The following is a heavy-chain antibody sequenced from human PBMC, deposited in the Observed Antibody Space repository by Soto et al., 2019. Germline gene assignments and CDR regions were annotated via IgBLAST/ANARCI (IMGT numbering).Heavy chain of an antibody. V-gene: IGHV4-59*01. CDR2: IYYSGST. CDR1: GGSISSYY. D-gene: IGHD3-3*01. J-gene: IGHJ6*02. CDR3: ARVVPSYDFWGGPNYGMDV. Sequence: PSETLSLTCTVSGGSISSYYWSWIRQPPGKGLEWIGYIYYSGSTNYNPSLKSRVTISVDTSKNQFSLKLSSVTAADTAVYYCARVVPSYDFWGGPNYGMDVWGQGTTVTVYS.